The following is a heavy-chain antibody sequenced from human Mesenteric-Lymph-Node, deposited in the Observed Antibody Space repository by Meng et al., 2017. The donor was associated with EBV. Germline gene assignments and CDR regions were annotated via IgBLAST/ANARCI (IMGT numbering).Heavy chain of an antibody. J-gene: IGHJ6*02. D-gene: IGHD5-24*01. CDR2: ISSGRTPTP. V-gene: IGHV3-23*04. CDR1: GFDFRNYV. Sequence: EEQLVGSGGTLVQPGGSLRLTCAASGFDFRNYVMSWVRQAPGKGLEWVSTISSGRTPTPYYADSVKGRFTISRDNSRGTLSLQMDSLRAEDTAVYYCAKDQRYIYAMDVWGQGTTVTVSS. CDR3: AKDQRYIYAMDV.